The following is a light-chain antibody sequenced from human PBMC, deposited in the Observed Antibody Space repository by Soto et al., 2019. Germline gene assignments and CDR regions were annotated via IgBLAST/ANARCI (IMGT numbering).Light chain of an antibody. CDR2: EVV. J-gene: IGLJ1*01. V-gene: IGLV2-8*01. Sequence: QSALTQPPSASGSPGQSVTISCTGTKNDIGVYDFVSWYQHHPGKAPRLIIYEVVQRPSGVPDRFSGSKLGNTASLTVSGLQAADEADYFCKSYAGSNTYVFGSGTKVTVL. CDR3: KSYAGSNTYV. CDR1: KNDIGVYDF.